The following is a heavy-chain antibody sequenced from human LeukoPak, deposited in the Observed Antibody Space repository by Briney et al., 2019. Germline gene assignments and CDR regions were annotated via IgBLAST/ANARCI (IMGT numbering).Heavy chain of an antibody. V-gene: IGHV3-21*06. CDR2: ISGSSGYI. Sequence: PGGSLRLSCAASGIPFSNYTLTWVRQAPGKGLGWVSSISGSSGYIHYSDSVRGRFSISRDNAKNAVYLQMDSLTADDTAVYYCARVNSALVVSSEGSWAGSLGFDHWGQGILVIVSS. D-gene: IGHD3-22*01. CDR3: ARVNSALVVSSEGSWAGSLGFDH. J-gene: IGHJ4*02. CDR1: GIPFSNYT.